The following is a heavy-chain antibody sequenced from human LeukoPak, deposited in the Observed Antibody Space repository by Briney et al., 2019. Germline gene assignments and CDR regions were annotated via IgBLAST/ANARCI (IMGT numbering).Heavy chain of an antibody. Sequence: GGSLRLSCAVSGITLSNYGMSWVRQAPGKGLEWVAGISDSGGTTNYADSVKGRFTISRDNSKNTLYLQMNSLRAEDTAVYFCAKRGVVIRVILVGFHKQAYYFDSWGQGALVTVSS. CDR1: GITLSNYG. CDR3: AKRGVVIRVILVGFHKQAYYFDS. CDR2: ISDSGGTT. D-gene: IGHD3-10*01. J-gene: IGHJ4*02. V-gene: IGHV3-23*01.